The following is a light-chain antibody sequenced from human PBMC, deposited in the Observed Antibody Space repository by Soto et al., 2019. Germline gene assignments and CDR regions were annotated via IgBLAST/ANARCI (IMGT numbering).Light chain of an antibody. V-gene: IGLV2-14*01. Sequence: LTQTASVSGSPGQSVTISCTGASSDVGGYDYVSWYQQHPGKAPKLILYEVNNRPSGVSNHFSGSKSGNTASLIISGLQADDEADYYCSSYSTTSTLVFGSGTKVTVL. J-gene: IGLJ1*01. CDR2: EVN. CDR3: SSYSTTSTLV. CDR1: SSDVGGYDY.